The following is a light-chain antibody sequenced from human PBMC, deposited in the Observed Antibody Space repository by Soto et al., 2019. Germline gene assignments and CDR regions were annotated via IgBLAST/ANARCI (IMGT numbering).Light chain of an antibody. CDR1: SSYIGGYTY. Sequence: HSALTQPASGCGSHVQSLTITWTKNSSYIGGYTYVSWYQQHPGKAPELMIYDVINRPSGVSNRFSGSKSGNTASLTISGLQAEDEADYYCSSYSRSGNYVFGTGTKVTVL. CDR2: DVI. CDR3: SSYSRSGNYV. J-gene: IGLJ1*01. V-gene: IGLV2-14*03.